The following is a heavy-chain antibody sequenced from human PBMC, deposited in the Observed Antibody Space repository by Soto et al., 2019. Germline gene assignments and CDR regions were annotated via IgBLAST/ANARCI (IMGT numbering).Heavy chain of an antibody. Sequence: GGSLRLSCAASGFTFSSYAMHWVRQAPGKGLEWVAVISYDGSNKYYADSVKGRFTISRDNSKNTLYLQMNSLRAEDTAVYYCARERLEYYDFWSGSDAFDIWGQGTMVTV. CDR3: ARERLEYYDFWSGSDAFDI. CDR1: GFTFSSYA. D-gene: IGHD3-3*01. J-gene: IGHJ3*02. CDR2: ISYDGSNK. V-gene: IGHV3-30-3*01.